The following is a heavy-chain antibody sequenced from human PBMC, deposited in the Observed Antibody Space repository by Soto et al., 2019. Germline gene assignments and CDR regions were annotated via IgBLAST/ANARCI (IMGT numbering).Heavy chain of an antibody. D-gene: IGHD2-15*01. J-gene: IGHJ3*02. CDR3: ERDPDGPYRRGGSCNPFHI. CDR1: GFTFSSYA. V-gene: IGHV3-23*01. Sequence: GGSLRLSCAASGFTFSSYAMSWVRQAPGKGLEWVSAISGSGGSTYYADSVKGRFTISRDNSKNSLYLQMNSLRAEDTAVYHCERDPDGPYRRGGSCNPFHIWGQGTMVTVSS. CDR2: ISGSGGST.